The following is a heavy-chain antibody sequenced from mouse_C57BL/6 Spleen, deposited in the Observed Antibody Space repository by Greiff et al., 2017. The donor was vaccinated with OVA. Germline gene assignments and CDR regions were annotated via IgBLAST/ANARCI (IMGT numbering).Heavy chain of an antibody. CDR3: ARSPFAY. CDR2: IYPGNGDT. V-gene: IGHV1-82*01. J-gene: IGHJ3*01. Sequence: QVQLQQSGPELVKPGASVKISCKASGYAFSSSWMNWVKQRPGKGLEWIGRIYPGNGDTNYNGKFKGKATLTADKSSSTAYMQLSSLTSEDSAVYFCARSPFAYWGQGTLVTVSA. CDR1: GYAFSSSW.